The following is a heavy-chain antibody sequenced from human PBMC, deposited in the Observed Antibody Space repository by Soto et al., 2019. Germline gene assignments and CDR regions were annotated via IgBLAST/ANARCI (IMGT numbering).Heavy chain of an antibody. J-gene: IGHJ4*02. CDR1: GGSISSGGYY. CDR3: ARFYGDPINYYFDY. V-gene: IGHV4-31*03. CDR2: IYYSGST. D-gene: IGHD4-17*01. Sequence: PSETLSLTCTVSGGSISSGGYYWSWIRQHPGKGLEWIGYIYYSGSTYYNPSLKSRVTISVDTSKNQFSLKLSSVTAADTAVYYCARFYGDPINYYFDYWGQGTLVTVS.